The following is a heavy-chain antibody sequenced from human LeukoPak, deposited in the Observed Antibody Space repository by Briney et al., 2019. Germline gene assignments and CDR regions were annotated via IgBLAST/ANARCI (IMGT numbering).Heavy chain of an antibody. Sequence: GGSLRLSCAASGFTFSSYAVNWVRQAPGKGLEWVSAISGSGGSTYYAGSVKGRFTISRDNSKNTLYLQMNSLRAEDTAIYYCAKDAQSPEVTYYSDYWGQGTLVTVSS. CDR1: GFTFSSYA. V-gene: IGHV3-23*01. J-gene: IGHJ4*02. D-gene: IGHD5-18*01. CDR2: ISGSGGST. CDR3: AKDAQSPEVTYYSDY.